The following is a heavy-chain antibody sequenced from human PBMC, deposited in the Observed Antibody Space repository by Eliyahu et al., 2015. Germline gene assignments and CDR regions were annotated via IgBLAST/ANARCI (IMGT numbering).Heavy chain of an antibody. CDR1: GASINSHY. Sequence: QVQLQESGPGLLKASGTLSLTCSVSGASINSHYWSWIRQPPGKGLECLGNIYYSGSTNYNPSLKSRLTMSVDRSKNQFSLNLSSVTAADTAVYFCARGSYLYGLDVWGKGTTVTVSS. CDR3: ARGSYLYGLDV. J-gene: IGHJ6*04. V-gene: IGHV4-59*11. CDR2: IYYSGST. D-gene: IGHD1-26*01.